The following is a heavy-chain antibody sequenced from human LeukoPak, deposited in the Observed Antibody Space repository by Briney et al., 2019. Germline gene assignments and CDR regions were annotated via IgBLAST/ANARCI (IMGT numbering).Heavy chain of an antibody. CDR3: ARASYCSDGSCYSDY. Sequence: ASVKVSCKVSGYTLTELSMHWVRQAPGKGLEWMGGFDPEDGETIYAQKFQGRVTMTEDTSTDTAYMELSSLRSDDTAVYYCARASYCSDGSCYSDYWGQGTLVTVSS. CDR2: FDPEDGET. CDR1: GYTLTELS. J-gene: IGHJ4*02. D-gene: IGHD2-15*01. V-gene: IGHV1-24*01.